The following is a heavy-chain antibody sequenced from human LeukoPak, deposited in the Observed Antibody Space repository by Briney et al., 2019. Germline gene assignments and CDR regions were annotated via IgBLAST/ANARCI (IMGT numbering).Heavy chain of an antibody. D-gene: IGHD6-19*01. J-gene: IGHJ4*02. CDR1: GFTVSSNY. V-gene: IGHV3-66*01. Sequence: GGSLRLSCAASGFTVSSNYMSWVRQAPGKGLEWVSVIYSGGSTYYADSVKGRFTISRDNSKNTLYPQMNSLRAEDTAVYYCARVEQWLASYYFDYWGQGTLVTVSS. CDR3: ARVEQWLASYYFDY. CDR2: IYSGGST.